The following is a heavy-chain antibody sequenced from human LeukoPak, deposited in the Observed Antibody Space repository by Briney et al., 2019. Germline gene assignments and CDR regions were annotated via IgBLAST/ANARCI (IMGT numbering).Heavy chain of an antibody. V-gene: IGHV4-4*07. CDR3: ARDKVAAMQDYYYYYYMDV. Sequence: SETLSLTCTVSGGSISSYYWSWLRQPAGKGLEWIGRIYTSGSTNYNPSLKSRVTMSVDTSKNQFSLKLSSVTAADTAVYYCARDKVAAMQDYYYYYYMDVWGKGTTVTVSS. CDR1: GGSISSYY. J-gene: IGHJ6*03. CDR2: IYTSGST. D-gene: IGHD2-2*01.